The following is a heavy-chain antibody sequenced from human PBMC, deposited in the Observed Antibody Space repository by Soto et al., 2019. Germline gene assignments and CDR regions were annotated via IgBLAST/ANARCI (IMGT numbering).Heavy chain of an antibody. J-gene: IGHJ3*01. CDR3: ARYMRSVAVVGNDPFDV. V-gene: IGHV1-2*04. CDR1: RYTVSVSV. Sequence: GVPAKIGRTASRYTVSVSVIDGLRKKPGQGLEWMGWINPNSGGTNYAQKFQGWVTMTRDTSISTAYMELSRLRSDDTAVYYCARYMRSVAVVGNDPFDVGGQVTMFTVS. D-gene: IGHD6-6*01. CDR2: INPNSGGT.